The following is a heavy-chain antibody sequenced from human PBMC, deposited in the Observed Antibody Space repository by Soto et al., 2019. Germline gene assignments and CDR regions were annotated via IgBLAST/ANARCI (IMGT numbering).Heavy chain of an antibody. CDR3: ARGEQYSGRIFDY. D-gene: IGHD1-26*01. CDR1: GDSVSSNSAG. V-gene: IGHV6-1*01. CDR2: TYYRSKWYY. J-gene: IGHJ4*01. Sequence: SQTLSLTCVITGDSVSSNSAGWSWVRQSPSRGLEWLGRTYYRSKWYYEYAVSVRGRITIKPDTSKNQYSLQLNSVTPEDTAVYFCARGEQYSGRIFDYWGQGTQVTVSS.